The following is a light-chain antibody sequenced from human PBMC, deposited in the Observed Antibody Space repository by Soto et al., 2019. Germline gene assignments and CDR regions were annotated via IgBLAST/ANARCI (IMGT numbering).Light chain of an antibody. V-gene: IGKV3-20*01. CDR1: QTVRNNY. Sequence: EFVLTQSPCTLSLSPEEGATLSCRASQTVRNNYLACYQQKAGQAPRLLIYDASSRATALPDRFSYCGFCAEFIPTISRLEPEDVAVYYCQQFSSYTLTLGGGAKVDIK. CDR3: QQFSSYTLT. CDR2: DAS. J-gene: IGKJ4*01.